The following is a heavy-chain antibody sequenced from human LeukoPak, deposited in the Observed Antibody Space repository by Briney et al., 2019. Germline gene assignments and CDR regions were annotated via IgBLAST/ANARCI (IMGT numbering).Heavy chain of an antibody. V-gene: IGHV3-11*06. CDR3: ARVQAIFQNFDY. D-gene: IGHD3-3*01. CDR1: GFTFSDYY. CDR2: ISSSSSYT. Sequence: PGGSLRLSCAASGFTFSDYYMSWIRQAPGKGLEWVSYISSSSSYTNYADSVKGRFAISRDNAKNSLYLQMNSLRAEDTAVYYCARVQAIFQNFDYWGQGTLVTVSS. J-gene: IGHJ4*02.